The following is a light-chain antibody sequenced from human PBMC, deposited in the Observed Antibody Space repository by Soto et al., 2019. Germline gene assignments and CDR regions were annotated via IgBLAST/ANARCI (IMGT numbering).Light chain of an antibody. Sequence: EIVLTQSPGTLSLSPGERATLSCRASQSVAKNYLAWYQQEPGQAPRLLIYDASTRATGIPDRFSGSGSGTDFTLTIIRLEPEDCAVYYCHHYASSPQTFGQGTKVEI. J-gene: IGKJ1*01. CDR3: HHYASSPQT. CDR2: DAS. CDR1: QSVAKNY. V-gene: IGKV3-20*01.